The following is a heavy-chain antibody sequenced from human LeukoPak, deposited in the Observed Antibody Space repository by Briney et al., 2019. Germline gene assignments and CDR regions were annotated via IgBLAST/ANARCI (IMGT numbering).Heavy chain of an antibody. CDR2: IYSGGST. Sequence: PGGSLRLSCAASGFTVSSNYMSWVRQAPGKGLEWVSVIYSGGSTYYADSVKGRFTISRDNSKNTLYLQMNNLRAEDTAVYYCARGPLGTTTVPRGGRWDLDYWGQGTLVTVSS. J-gene: IGHJ4*02. CDR1: GFTVSSNY. V-gene: IGHV3-53*01. CDR3: ARGPLGTTTVPRGGRWDLDY. D-gene: IGHD4-17*01.